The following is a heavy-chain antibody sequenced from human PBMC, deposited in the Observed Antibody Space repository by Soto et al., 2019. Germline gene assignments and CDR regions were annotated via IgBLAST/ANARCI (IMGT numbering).Heavy chain of an antibody. J-gene: IGHJ4*02. V-gene: IGHV3-23*01. D-gene: IGHD4-17*01. Sequence: EVQLLESGGGLVQPGGSLRLSCAASEFTFSSYAMSWVRQAPGKGLDWVSAISGGGGSTYYADSVKGRFTISRDNSKNTLYLQMNSLRAEDTAVYYYAKGGTMTRNNYFDYWGRGTLVTVSS. CDR2: ISGGGGST. CDR3: AKGGTMTRNNYFDY. CDR1: EFTFSSYA.